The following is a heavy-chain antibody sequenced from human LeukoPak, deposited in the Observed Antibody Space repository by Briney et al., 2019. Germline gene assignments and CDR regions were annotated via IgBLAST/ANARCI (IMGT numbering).Heavy chain of an antibody. CDR1: GGSISSGGYY. D-gene: IGHD1-26*01. V-gene: IGHV4-31*03. J-gene: IGHJ4*02. CDR3: ARDSGRQWELLPFDY. Sequence: NPSQTLSLTCTVSGGSISSGGYYWSWIRQHPGKGLEWIGYIYYSGSTYHNPSLKSRVTISVDTSKNQFSLKLSSVTAADTAVYYCARDSGRQWELLPFDYWGQGTLVTVSS. CDR2: IYYSGST.